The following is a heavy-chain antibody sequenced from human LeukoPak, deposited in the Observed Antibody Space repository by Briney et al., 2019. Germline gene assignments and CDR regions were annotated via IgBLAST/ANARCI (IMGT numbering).Heavy chain of an antibody. V-gene: IGHV4-4*07. J-gene: IGHJ6*03. CDR3: ARDLGYSSGWTPYYYYYMDV. CDR1: GGSISSYY. CDR2: IYTSGST. Sequence: PSETLSLTCTVSGGSISSYYWSWIRQPAGKGLEWIGRIYTSGSTNYNPSLKSRVTMSVDTSKNQFSLKLSSVTAADTAVYYCARDLGYSSGWTPYYYYYMDVWGKGTTVTISS. D-gene: IGHD6-19*01.